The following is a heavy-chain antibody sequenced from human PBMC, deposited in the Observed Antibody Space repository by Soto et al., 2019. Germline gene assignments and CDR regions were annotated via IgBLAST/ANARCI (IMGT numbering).Heavy chain of an antibody. CDR1: GGTFSSYA. Sequence: ASVKVSCKASGGTFSSYAISWVRQAPGQGLEWMGGIIPIFGTANYAQKFQGRVTITADESTSTAYMELSSLRSEDTAVYYCARGLFGDSSGYYPYYFDYWGQGTLVTVSS. CDR3: ARGLFGDSSGYYPYYFDY. V-gene: IGHV1-69*13. J-gene: IGHJ4*02. D-gene: IGHD3-22*01. CDR2: IIPIFGTA.